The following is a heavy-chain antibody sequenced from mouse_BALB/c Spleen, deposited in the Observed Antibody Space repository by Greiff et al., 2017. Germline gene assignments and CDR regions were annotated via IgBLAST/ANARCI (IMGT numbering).Heavy chain of an antibody. Sequence: VQLQQSGAELVRPGTSVKISCKASGYTFTNYWLGWVKQRPGHGLEWIGDIYPGGGYTNYNEKFKGKATLTADTSSSTAYMQLSSLTSEDSAVYFCASATMITTPYYYAMDYWGQGTSVTVSS. J-gene: IGHJ4*01. CDR3: ASATMITTPYYYAMDY. CDR2: IYPGGGYT. D-gene: IGHD2-4*01. V-gene: IGHV1-63*02. CDR1: GYTFTNYW.